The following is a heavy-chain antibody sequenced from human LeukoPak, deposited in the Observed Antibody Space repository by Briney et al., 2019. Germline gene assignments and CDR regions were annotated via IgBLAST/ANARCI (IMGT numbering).Heavy chain of an antibody. Sequence: SQTLSLTCAISGDSVSSNSVAWNWIRQSPSRGLEWLGRTYYRSKWYNGYAVSMKSRVTVNPDTSKNQFSLQLNSVTPEDTAVYYCAREGSGIPGYFDYWGQGTLVTVSS. D-gene: IGHD3-10*01. CDR3: AREGSGIPGYFDY. CDR1: GDSVSSNSVA. J-gene: IGHJ4*02. V-gene: IGHV6-1*01. CDR2: TYYRSKWYN.